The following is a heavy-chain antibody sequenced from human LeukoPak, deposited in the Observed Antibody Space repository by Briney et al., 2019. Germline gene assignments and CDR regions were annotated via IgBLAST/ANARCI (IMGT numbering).Heavy chain of an antibody. V-gene: IGHV4-59*01. Sequence: SETLSLTCTVSGGSISGYYWSWIRQPPGKGLEWIGYIYYTGSTYNPSLKSRVTVSADTSKNQFSLRLTSVTAADTAVYYCARGVDSGYPDYWGQGTLVTVSS. D-gene: IGHD3-22*01. CDR3: ARGVDSGYPDY. CDR2: IYYTGST. CDR1: GGSISGYY. J-gene: IGHJ4*02.